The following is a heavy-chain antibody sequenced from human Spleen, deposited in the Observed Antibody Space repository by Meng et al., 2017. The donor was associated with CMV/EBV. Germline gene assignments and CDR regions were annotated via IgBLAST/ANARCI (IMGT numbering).Heavy chain of an antibody. CDR1: GDSVSNNIAA. J-gene: IGHJ5*02. D-gene: IGHD6-13*01. CDR2: TYYRSKWYN. V-gene: IGHV6-1*01. CDR3: ARSLPGPPQWQQRPNWFDP. Sequence: SQTLSLTCAISGDSVSNNIAAWNWIRQSPSRGLEWLGRTYYRSKWYNDYAVSVKSRITIDADTPKNLFSLQLTSVTPEDTAVYYCARSLPGPPQWQQRPNWFDPWGQGTLVTVSS.